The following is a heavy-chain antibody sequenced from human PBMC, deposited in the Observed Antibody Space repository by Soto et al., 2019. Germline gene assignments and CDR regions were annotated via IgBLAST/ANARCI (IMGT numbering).Heavy chain of an antibody. CDR3: ARGLRFYYYFDL. V-gene: IGHV4-59*08. CDR1: GDSISRYY. CDR2: IFYNGNT. Sequence: SETLSLTCTFSGDSISRYYWSWIRQPPGKGLEWVGYIFYNGNTKYNPSLKSRVTISVDTSKNQFSLKLNSVTAADTAVYYCARGLRFYYYFDLWGRGTLVTVS. J-gene: IGHJ2*01. D-gene: IGHD3-3*01.